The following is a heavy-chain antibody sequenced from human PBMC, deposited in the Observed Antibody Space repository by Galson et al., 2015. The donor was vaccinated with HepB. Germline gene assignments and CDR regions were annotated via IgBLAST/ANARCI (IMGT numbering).Heavy chain of an antibody. CDR1: IYTTYY. CDR3: VREVVGANSKSFEF. V-gene: IGHV1-46*03. Sequence: SVKVSCKASIYTTYYMHWVRQAPGQGLEWMGGVNPSSGSTRYAQKLQGRVTMTRDTSTSTVYMELGSLRSEDTAVYYCVREVVGANSKSFEFWGQGTLVPVS. D-gene: IGHD4-11*01. J-gene: IGHJ4*02. CDR2: VNPSSGST.